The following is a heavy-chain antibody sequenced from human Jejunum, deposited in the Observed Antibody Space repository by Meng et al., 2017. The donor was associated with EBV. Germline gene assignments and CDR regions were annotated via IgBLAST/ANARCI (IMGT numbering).Heavy chain of an antibody. D-gene: IGHD3-22*01. CDR1: GGSISSYTYY. CDR3: ARVDYYDTSGNVDF. V-gene: IGHV4-39*01. CDR2: IDYRENT. Sequence: LHLQGSGPGLVKPSETLSLTCSVSGGSISSYTYYWGWIRQPPGKGLEWIGTIDYRENTYYNPSLKSRITISVDTPKNQFSLKLTSMTAAGTALYYCARVDYYDTSGNVDFWGQGALVTVSS. J-gene: IGHJ4*02.